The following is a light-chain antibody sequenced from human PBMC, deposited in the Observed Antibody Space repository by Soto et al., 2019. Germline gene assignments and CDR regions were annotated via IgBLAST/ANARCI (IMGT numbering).Light chain of an antibody. CDR2: RVS. Sequence: DVVMTKSPLSLLVTLGQPASISCRSSQSLVSSDGNTYLHWYQQRPGQSPRRLIYRVSNRDSGVPDRFSGSGSGTDFTLEISRVEAEDVGVYDCMQGTHWPPWTFGQGTRVEIK. CDR3: MQGTHWPPWT. V-gene: IGKV2-30*01. CDR1: QSLVSSDGNTY. J-gene: IGKJ1*01.